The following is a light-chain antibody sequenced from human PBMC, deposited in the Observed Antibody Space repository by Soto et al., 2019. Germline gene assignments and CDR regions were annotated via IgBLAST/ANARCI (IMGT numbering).Light chain of an antibody. J-gene: IGKJ1*01. CDR2: YAS. V-gene: IGKV3-11*01. CDR1: QSVSSY. CDR3: QQRSNWPWT. Sequence: EIVLTQSPATLSLSPGERATLSCRASQSVSSYLAWYQQKPGQAPRLLIYYASKRATGIPARFSGSGSGTDFPLTISSLEPEDFAVYYCQQRSNWPWTFGQGTTVEIK.